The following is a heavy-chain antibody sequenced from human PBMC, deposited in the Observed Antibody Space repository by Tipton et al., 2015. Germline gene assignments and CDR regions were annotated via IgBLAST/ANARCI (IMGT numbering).Heavy chain of an antibody. V-gene: IGHV6-1*01. J-gene: IGHJ4*02. Sequence: GLVKPSQTLSLTCAISGDSVSSNTATWNWIRQSPSRGLEWLGRKYYRHKWYTNYAVSVKGGIRIAPDTSKNHFSLHLNSVTPEDTAVYYCARRYSGSYLPFDYWGQGTLVTVSS. CDR1: GDSVSSNTAT. D-gene: IGHD1-26*01. CDR3: ARRYSGSYLPFDY. CDR2: KYYRHKWYT.